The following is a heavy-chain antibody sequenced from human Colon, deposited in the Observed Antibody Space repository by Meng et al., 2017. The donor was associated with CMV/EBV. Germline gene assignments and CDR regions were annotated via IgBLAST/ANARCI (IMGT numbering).Heavy chain of an antibody. CDR2: IYSGGST. J-gene: IGHJ6*02. V-gene: IGHV3-53*01. Sequence: GGSLRLSCAASGFTVSSNYMTWVRQAPGKGLEWVSVIYSGGSTYYADSVKGRFTISRDNSKNTLYLQMNSLRAEDTAVYYCARGKDCSGGGCYGSPYYGMDVWGQGTAVTVSS. CDR3: ARGKDCSGGGCYGSPYYGMDV. D-gene: IGHD2-15*01. CDR1: GFTVSSNY.